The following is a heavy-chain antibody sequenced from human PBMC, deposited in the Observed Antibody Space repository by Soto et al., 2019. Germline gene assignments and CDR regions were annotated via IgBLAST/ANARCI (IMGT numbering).Heavy chain of an antibody. CDR1: GYTFINYG. J-gene: IGHJ4*02. CDR2: INGYNGNT. V-gene: IGHV1-18*01. D-gene: IGHD4-4*01. CDR3: ARGDSPVQFDY. Sequence: QVQLVQSGAEMRKPGASVKVSCKTSGYTFINYGISWVRQAPGQGLAWMGWINGYNGNTNYAQNFQGRVAMTTDTSTSRVYMEPRTLRSDDTAVYYCARGDSPVQFDYWGQGTLVSVSS.